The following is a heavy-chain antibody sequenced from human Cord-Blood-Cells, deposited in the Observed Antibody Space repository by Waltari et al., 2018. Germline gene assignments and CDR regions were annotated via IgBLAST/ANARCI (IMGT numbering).Heavy chain of an antibody. Sequence: QVQLVQSGAEVKKPGASVKVSCKASGYTFTSYGISWVRQAPGQGLEWMGWISAYNGNTNYAQKLQGRVNMTTDTSTSTAYMELRSLRSDDTAVYYCAREYSGSYYYYYGMDVWGQGTTVTVSS. CDR1: GYTFTSYG. V-gene: IGHV1-18*01. D-gene: IGHD1-26*01. CDR2: ISAYNGNT. J-gene: IGHJ6*02. CDR3: AREYSGSYYYYYGMDV.